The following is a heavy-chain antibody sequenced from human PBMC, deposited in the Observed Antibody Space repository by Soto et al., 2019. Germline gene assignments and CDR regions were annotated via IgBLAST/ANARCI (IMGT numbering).Heavy chain of an antibody. CDR1: GGTFSSYA. J-gene: IGHJ3*02. CDR3: ARDKSGSSDDAFDI. Sequence: GXSGKVSCKASGGTFSSYAVSWVRQAPGQGLEWMGGIIPIFGTANYAQKFQGRVTITADKSTSTAYMELSSLRSEDTAVYYCARDKSGSSDDAFDIWGQGTMVTASS. V-gene: IGHV1-69*06. CDR2: IIPIFGTA. D-gene: IGHD2-15*01.